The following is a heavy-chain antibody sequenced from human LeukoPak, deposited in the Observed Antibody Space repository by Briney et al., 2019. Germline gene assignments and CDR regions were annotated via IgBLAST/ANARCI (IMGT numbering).Heavy chain of an antibody. J-gene: IGHJ4*02. CDR3: ARDRPGDGYFDY. CDR2: IYSGGNT. CDR1: GFTVNSND. D-gene: IGHD3-10*01. Sequence: GGSLRLSCAASGFTVNSNDMTWVRQTPGKGLEWVSIIYSGGNTYYADSVKGRFTISRDNSKNTLYLQMNSLRAEDTAVFYCARDRPGDGYFDYWGQGTLVTVSS. V-gene: IGHV3-66*01.